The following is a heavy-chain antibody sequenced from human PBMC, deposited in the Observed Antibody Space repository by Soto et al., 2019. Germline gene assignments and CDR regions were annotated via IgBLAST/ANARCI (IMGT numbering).Heavy chain of an antibody. V-gene: IGHV4-59*02. CDR1: GGSVSRYY. J-gene: IGHJ4*02. CDR2: VFTGATT. Sequence: QVQLQESGPGLVRPSETLSLTCTVSGGSVSRYYWSWIRQPPGKGLEWLGYVFTGATTKYNPYLESRLTISVDTSTNQFSLNLRSVTAADTAVYFCAGGTYMIWEIFFGGQGALVTVSS. D-gene: IGHD3-16*01. CDR3: AGGTYMIWEIFF.